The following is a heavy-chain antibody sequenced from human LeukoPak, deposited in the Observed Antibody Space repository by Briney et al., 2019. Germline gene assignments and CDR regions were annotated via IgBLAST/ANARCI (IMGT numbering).Heavy chain of an antibody. CDR3: ARVFGDYANYFDY. CDR1: GYTFTGYD. Sequence: ASVKVSCKASGYTFTGYDLHWVRQAPGQGLEWMGRINLNGGGTNYAQKFQGRVTMTRDTSISTAYMELSRLRSDDTAVYCCARVFGDYANYFDYWGQGTLVTVSS. CDR2: INLNGGGT. V-gene: IGHV1-2*06. J-gene: IGHJ4*02. D-gene: IGHD4-17*01.